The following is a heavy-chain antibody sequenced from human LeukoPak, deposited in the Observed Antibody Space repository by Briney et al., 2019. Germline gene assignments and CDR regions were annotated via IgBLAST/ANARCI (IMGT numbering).Heavy chain of an antibody. CDR2: TNPNSGNT. Sequence: ASVKVSCKASGYTFTSYDINWVRQATGQGLEWMGWTNPNSGNTGYAQKFQGRVTMTRNTSISTAYMELSSLRSEDTAVYYCATGGSYGDSPRRISNWFDPWGQGTLVTVSS. CDR1: GYTFTSYD. D-gene: IGHD4-17*01. J-gene: IGHJ5*02. V-gene: IGHV1-8*01. CDR3: ATGGSYGDSPRRISNWFDP.